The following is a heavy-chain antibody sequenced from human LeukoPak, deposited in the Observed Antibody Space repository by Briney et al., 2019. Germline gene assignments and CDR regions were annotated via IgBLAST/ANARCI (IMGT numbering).Heavy chain of an antibody. CDR2: IKQDGSEK. CDR1: GFTFSSYW. CDR3: VREDSSGYYHYYFDY. Sequence: GGSLRLSCAASGFTFSSYWMSWVRQAPGKGLEWVANIKQDGSEKYYVDSVKGRFTISRDNAKNSLYLQMNSLRAEDTAVYYCVREDSSGYYHYYFDYWGQGTLVTVSS. D-gene: IGHD3-22*01. J-gene: IGHJ4*02. V-gene: IGHV3-7*01.